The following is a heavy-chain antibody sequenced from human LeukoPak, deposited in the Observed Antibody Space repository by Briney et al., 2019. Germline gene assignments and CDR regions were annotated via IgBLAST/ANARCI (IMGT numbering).Heavy chain of an antibody. Sequence: GESLKISCKGSGYSFTSYWIGWVRQMPGKGLEWMEIIYPGDSDARYSPSFQGQVTISADKSISTAYLQWSSLKASDTAMYYCARRAYDFWSGYYTGIKGNWFDPWGQGTLVTVSS. CDR3: ARRAYDFWSGYYTGIKGNWFDP. CDR1: GYSFTSYW. J-gene: IGHJ5*02. D-gene: IGHD3-3*01. V-gene: IGHV5-51*01. CDR2: IYPGDSDA.